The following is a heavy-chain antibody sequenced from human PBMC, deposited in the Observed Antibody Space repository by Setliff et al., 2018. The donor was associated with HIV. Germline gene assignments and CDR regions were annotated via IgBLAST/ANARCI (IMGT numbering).Heavy chain of an antibody. CDR1: GGSTSSSTYY. Sequence: PSETLSLTCAVYGGSTSSSTYYWGWIRQPPGKGLEWIGFIYHSGSTNYNPSLESRVTISLDTANNHFSLSLRSVTAADTAVYYCSRQQLDGFRYKYYYMDVWGKGTTVTVSS. V-gene: IGHV4-61*03. D-gene: IGHD6-13*01. CDR3: SRQQLDGFRYKYYYMDV. CDR2: IYHSGST. J-gene: IGHJ6*03.